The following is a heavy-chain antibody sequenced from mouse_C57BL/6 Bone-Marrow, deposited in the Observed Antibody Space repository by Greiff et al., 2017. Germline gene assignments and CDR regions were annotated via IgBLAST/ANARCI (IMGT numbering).Heavy chain of an antibody. CDR3: ARNGYWYFDV. CDR1: GFNIQNTY. V-gene: IGHV14-3*01. D-gene: IGHD1-1*02. J-gene: IGHJ1*03. CDR2: IDPANGNT. Sequence: VQLQQSVAELVRPGASVKLSCTASGFNIQNTYMHWVKQRPEQGLEWIGRIDPANGNTKYAPKFQGKATITADTSSNTAYLQLSSLTSEDTAISYCARNGYWYFDVWGTGTPVTVSS.